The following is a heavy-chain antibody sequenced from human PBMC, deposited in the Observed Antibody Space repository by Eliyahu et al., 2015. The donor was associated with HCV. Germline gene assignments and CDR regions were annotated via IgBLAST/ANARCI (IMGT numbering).Heavy chain of an antibody. CDR3: AKDRGVYGGYAPPDY. CDR1: GFTXSXYA. Sequence: EVQLLESGGGLVQPGGSLXLSCAASGFTXSXYAMXWVRQAPGKGLEWVSAXSGSGGSTYYADXVKGRFTISRDNSKNTLYLQMNSLRAEDTAVYYCAKDRGVYGGYAPPDYWGQGTLVTVSS. V-gene: IGHV3-23*01. J-gene: IGHJ4*02. CDR2: XSGSGGST. D-gene: IGHD5-12*01.